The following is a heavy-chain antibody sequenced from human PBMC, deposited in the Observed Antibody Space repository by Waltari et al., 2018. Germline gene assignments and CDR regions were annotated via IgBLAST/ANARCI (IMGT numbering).Heavy chain of an antibody. CDR1: GGSISSGNW. Sequence: QVQLQESGPGLVKPSGTLSLTCVVYGGSISSGNWWSWVRQPPGKGLEWIGEIYHSGSTNYNPSLKSRLSISLDKSKNQFSLNLSSVTAADTAVYYCARQSYYDESGHDWGQGTLVTVSS. V-gene: IGHV4-4*02. CDR3: ARQSYYDESGHD. J-gene: IGHJ4*02. CDR2: IYHSGST. D-gene: IGHD3-22*01.